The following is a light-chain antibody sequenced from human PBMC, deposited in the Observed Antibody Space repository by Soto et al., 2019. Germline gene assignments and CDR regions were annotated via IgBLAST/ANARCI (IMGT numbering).Light chain of an antibody. CDR3: QQRSNWPPLLT. Sequence: ETVLTQSPATLSLSPGERATLSCRASQSVGSYLAWYQQKPGQAPRLLIYDASTRATGIPARFSGSGSGTDFTLTISSLGTEDFAVYYCQQRSNWPPLLTFGGGTKVEIK. CDR2: DAS. CDR1: QSVGSY. J-gene: IGKJ4*01. V-gene: IGKV3-11*01.